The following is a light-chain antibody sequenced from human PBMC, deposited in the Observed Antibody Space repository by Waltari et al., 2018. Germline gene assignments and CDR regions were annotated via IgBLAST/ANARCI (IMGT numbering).Light chain of an antibody. Sequence: EIVLTQSHGRLSSSPGERVTLSCRASQSVSRALAWYQQKPGQAPRLLIFGASNRATGIPDRFSGSGSETDFSLTISRLEPEDFAVYYCQHYVRLPATFGRGTKVEIK. CDR3: QHYVRLPAT. J-gene: IGKJ1*01. V-gene: IGKV3-20*01. CDR1: QSVSRA. CDR2: GAS.